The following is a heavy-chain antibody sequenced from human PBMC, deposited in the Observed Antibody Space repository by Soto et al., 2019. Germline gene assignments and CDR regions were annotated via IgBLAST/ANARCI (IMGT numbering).Heavy chain of an antibody. V-gene: IGHV1-3*01. J-gene: IGHJ3*02. CDR3: ATAIADDAFDI. D-gene: IGHD2-21*01. CDR2: INAGNGNT. CDR1: GYTFTSYA. Sequence: GASVKVSCKASGYTFTSYAMHWVRQAPGQRLECMGWINAGNGNTKYSQKFQGRVTITRXTXXSXXXMXLSXLRXADTAVYYCATAIADDAFDIWGRGTRVTVSS.